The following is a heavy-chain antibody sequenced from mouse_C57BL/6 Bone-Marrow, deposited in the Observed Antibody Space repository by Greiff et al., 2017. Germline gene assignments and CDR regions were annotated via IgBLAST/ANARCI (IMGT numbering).Heavy chain of an antibody. V-gene: IGHV1-85*01. J-gene: IGHJ2*01. Sequence: QVQLQQSGPELVKPGASVKLSCKASGYTFTNYDINWVKQRPGQGLEWIGWIYPRDGSTKYNEQFKGKATLTVDTSSSTAYMELHSLTSEVSAVYFCASPWGYFDYWGQGTTRTVSS. CDR2: IYPRDGST. CDR1: GYTFTNYD. CDR3: ASPWGYFDY.